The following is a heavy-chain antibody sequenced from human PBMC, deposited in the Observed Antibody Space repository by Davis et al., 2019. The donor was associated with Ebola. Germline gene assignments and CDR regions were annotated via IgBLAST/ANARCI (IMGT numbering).Heavy chain of an antibody. J-gene: IGHJ6*03. CDR1: GFTFSSYS. V-gene: IGHV3-30*18. Sequence: GESLKISCAASGFTFSSYSMNWVRQAPGKGLEWVAVISYDGSNKYYADSVKGRFTISRDNSKNTLYLQMNSLRAEDTAVYYCAKRGYDFWSGSTYYYMDVWGKGTTVTVSS. CDR2: ISYDGSNK. CDR3: AKRGYDFWSGSTYYYMDV. D-gene: IGHD3-3*01.